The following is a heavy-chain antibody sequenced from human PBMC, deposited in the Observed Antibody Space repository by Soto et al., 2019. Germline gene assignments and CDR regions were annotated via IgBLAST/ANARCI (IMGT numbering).Heavy chain of an antibody. CDR1: GYTFTSYD. D-gene: IGHD2-2*01. CDR2: TNPNSGNT. Sequence: GAAVKVSCKASGYTFTSYDINWVRQATGQGLEWMGWTNPNSGNTGYAQKFQGRVTMTRNTSISTAYMELSSLRSEDTAVYYCARGSYSDIVLVPAAMEDYYYYYGMDVWGQGTTVTVSS. V-gene: IGHV1-8*01. CDR3: ARGSYSDIVLVPAAMEDYYYYYGMDV. J-gene: IGHJ6*02.